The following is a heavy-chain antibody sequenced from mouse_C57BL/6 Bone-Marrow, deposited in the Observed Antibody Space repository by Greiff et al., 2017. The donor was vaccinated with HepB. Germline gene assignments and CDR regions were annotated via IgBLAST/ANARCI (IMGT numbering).Heavy chain of an antibody. V-gene: IGHV1-81*01. Sequence: VQLQQSGAELARPGASVKLSCKASGYTFTSYGISWVKHRTGQGLEWIGEIYPRSGNTYYNEKFKGKATLTADKSSSTAYMELRSLTSEDSAVYFCARPDAWYFDVWGTGTTVTVSS. CDR3: ARPDAWYFDV. CDR2: IYPRSGNT. CDR1: GYTFTSYG. J-gene: IGHJ1*03.